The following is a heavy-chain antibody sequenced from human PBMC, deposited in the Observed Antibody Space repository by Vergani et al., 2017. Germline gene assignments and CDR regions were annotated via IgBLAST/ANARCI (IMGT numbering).Heavy chain of an antibody. Sequence: SCNYSHSLKSRVTISVDTSKNQFSLKLSSVTAADTAVYYCARDLVERNYYYGMDVWGQGTTVTVSS. D-gene: IGHD1-26*01. CDR3: ARDLVERNYYYGMDV. J-gene: IGHJ6*02. CDR2: SC. V-gene: IGHV4-59*01.